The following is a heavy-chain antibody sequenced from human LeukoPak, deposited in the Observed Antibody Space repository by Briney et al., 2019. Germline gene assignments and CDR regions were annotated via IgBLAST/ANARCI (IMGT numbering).Heavy chain of an antibody. D-gene: IGHD3-22*01. CDR1: GFSFSNFQ. J-gene: IGHJ4*02. CDR2: IDSSGSDI. V-gene: IGHV3-48*03. Sequence: GGSLRLSCAASGFSFSNFQMNWVRQAPGKGLEWISFIDSSGSDIYYADSVKDRFTISRDNAKNSLFLQMSSLRDEDAAVYYCARDFYDRTGYDYWGQGTLVTVSS. CDR3: ARDFYDRTGYDY.